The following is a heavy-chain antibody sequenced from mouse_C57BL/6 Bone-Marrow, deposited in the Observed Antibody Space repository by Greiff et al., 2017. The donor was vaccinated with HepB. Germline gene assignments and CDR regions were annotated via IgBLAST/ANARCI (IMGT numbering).Heavy chain of an antibody. CDR2: IDPSESYT. CDR1: GYTFTSYW. J-gene: IGHJ2*01. Sequence: VQLQQPGAELVRPGTSVKLSCKASGYTFTSYWMHWVQQRPGQGLEWIGVIDPSESYTNYNQKFKGKATLTVDTSSSTAYMQLHSLTSEESAVYYCARELVIYYDNYDDDYWGQGTTLTVSS. D-gene: IGHD2-1*01. CDR3: ARELVIYYDNYDDDY. V-gene: IGHV1-59*01.